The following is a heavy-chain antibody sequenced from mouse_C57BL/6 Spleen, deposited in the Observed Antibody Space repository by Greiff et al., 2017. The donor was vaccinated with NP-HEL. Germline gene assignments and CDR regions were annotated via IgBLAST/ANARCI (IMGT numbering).Heavy chain of an antibody. Sequence: EVKLVESEGGLVQPGSSMKLSCTASGFTYSDYYMAWVRQVPEKGLEWVANINYDGSSTYYLDSLKSRFIISRDNAKNILYLQMSSLKSEDTATYYCARGSRDYYGSSYDWYFDVWGTGTTVTVSS. D-gene: IGHD1-1*01. V-gene: IGHV5-16*01. J-gene: IGHJ1*03. CDR2: INYDGSST. CDR1: GFTYSDYY. CDR3: ARGSRDYYGSSYDWYFDV.